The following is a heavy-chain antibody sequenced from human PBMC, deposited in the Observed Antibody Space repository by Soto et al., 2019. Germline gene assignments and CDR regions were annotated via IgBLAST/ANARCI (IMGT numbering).Heavy chain of an antibody. Sequence: QVQLQESGPGLVKPSQTLSLTCTVSGGSISSGDYYWSWIRQPPGKGLEWIGYIYYSGSTYYNPARKTRVNSAVDTSKNHFSLKLSSVTAAETAVYYCARAAGGIAAAGVDYWGQGTLVIVSS. D-gene: IGHD6-13*01. J-gene: IGHJ4*02. V-gene: IGHV4-30-4*01. CDR3: ARAAGGIAAAGVDY. CDR2: IYYSGST. CDR1: GGSISSGDYY.